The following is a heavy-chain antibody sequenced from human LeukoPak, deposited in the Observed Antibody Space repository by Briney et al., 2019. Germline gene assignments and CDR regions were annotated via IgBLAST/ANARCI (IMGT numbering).Heavy chain of an antibody. Sequence: GRSLRLSCAASGFTFDDYAMHWVRQAPGKGLEWVSLISGDGGSTYYADSVKGRFTISRDNSKNSLYLQMNSLRTEDTALYYCAKDGAGIQLWLRDYYYGMDVWGQGTTVTVSS. CDR3: AKDGAGIQLWLRDYYYGMDV. CDR2: ISGDGGST. D-gene: IGHD5-18*01. V-gene: IGHV3-43*02. J-gene: IGHJ6*02. CDR1: GFTFDDYA.